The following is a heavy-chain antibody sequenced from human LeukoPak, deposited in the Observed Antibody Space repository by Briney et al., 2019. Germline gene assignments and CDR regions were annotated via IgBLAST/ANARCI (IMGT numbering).Heavy chain of an antibody. J-gene: IGHJ4*02. CDR2: ISSSSSYI. Sequence: GGSLRLSCAASGFTFSSYSMNWVRQAPGKGLEWVSSISSSSSYIYYADSVKGRFTISRDNAKNSLYLQMNSLRAEDTAVYYCARSHSGSYGSFDYWGQGTLVTVSS. CDR1: GFTFSSYS. V-gene: IGHV3-21*01. D-gene: IGHD1-26*01. CDR3: ARSHSGSYGSFDY.